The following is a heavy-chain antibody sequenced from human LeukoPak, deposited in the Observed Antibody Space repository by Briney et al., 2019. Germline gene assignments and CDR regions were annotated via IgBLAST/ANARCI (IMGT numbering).Heavy chain of an antibody. CDR3: AKESRRYCTNGVCPFDY. CDR2: IRYDGSNK. D-gene: IGHD2-8*01. CDR1: GFTFSSYG. J-gene: IGHJ4*02. V-gene: IGHV3-30*02. Sequence: GGSLRLSCAASGFTFSSYGMRWVRQAPGKGLEWVAFIRYDGSNKYYADSVKGRFTISRDNSKSTLYLQVNSLRAEDTAVYYCAKESRRYCTNGVCPFDYWGQGTLVTVSS.